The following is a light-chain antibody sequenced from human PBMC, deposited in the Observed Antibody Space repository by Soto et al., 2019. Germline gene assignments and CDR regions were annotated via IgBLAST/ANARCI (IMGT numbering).Light chain of an antibody. CDR3: LQDHDDSWT. CDR1: QSISSW. CDR2: AAS. Sequence: DIQMTQSPSTLPASVGDRVTITCRASQSISSWLAWYQQKPGKAPTLLIYAASNLQSGVPSRFRGSRSGTEFTLTVSSLQPEDFATYYCLQDHDDSWTFGQGTKVDIK. V-gene: IGKV1-5*01. J-gene: IGKJ1*01.